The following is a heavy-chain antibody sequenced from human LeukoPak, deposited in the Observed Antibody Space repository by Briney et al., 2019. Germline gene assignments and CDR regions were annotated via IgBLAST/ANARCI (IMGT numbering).Heavy chain of an antibody. CDR3: ARDGEAEYSEDY. V-gene: IGHV1-18*04. Sequence: ASVKVSCKASGYTFTGYYMHWVRQAPGQGLEWMGWISAYNGNTNYAQKLQGRVTMTTDTPTSTAYMELRSLRSDDTAVYYCARDGEAEYSEDYWGQGTLVTVSS. CDR2: ISAYNGNT. J-gene: IGHJ4*02. D-gene: IGHD1-26*01. CDR1: GYTFTGYY.